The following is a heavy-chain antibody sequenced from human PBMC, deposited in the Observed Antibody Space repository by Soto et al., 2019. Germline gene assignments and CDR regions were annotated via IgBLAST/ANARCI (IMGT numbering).Heavy chain of an antibody. J-gene: IGHJ4*02. CDR3: AREPLAHSYFDF. Sequence: SETLSLTCTVSGDSVSNHYWNWIRQPAGQGLEWLGRLYNDERTNYNPSLKSRLTMSMDTSKKQFSLKLNSVTAADSAVYFCAREPLAHSYFDFWGQGILVTVSS. CDR1: GDSVSNHY. V-gene: IGHV4-4*07. CDR2: LYNDERT.